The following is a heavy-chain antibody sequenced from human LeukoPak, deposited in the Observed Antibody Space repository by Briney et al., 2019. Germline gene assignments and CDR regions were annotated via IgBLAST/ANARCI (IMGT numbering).Heavy chain of an antibody. CDR3: ARDKGPLYGDYVGSY. V-gene: IGHV1-69*04. CDR2: IIPILGIA. CDR1: GGTFSSYA. Sequence: ASVKVSCKASGGTFSSYAISWVRQAPGQGLEWMGRIIPILGIANYAQKLQGRVTMTTDTSTSTAYMELRSLRSDDTAVYYCARDKGPLYGDYVGSYWGQGTLVTVSS. J-gene: IGHJ4*02. D-gene: IGHD4-17*01.